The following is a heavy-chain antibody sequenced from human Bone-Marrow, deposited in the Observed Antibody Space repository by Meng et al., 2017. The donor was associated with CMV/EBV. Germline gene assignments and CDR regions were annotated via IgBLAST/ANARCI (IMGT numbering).Heavy chain of an antibody. CDR3: ANQVPSGSYGSGSDY. V-gene: IGHV3-30-3*01. CDR2: ISYDGSNK. CDR1: GFTFSSYA. Sequence: GGSLRLSCAASGFTFSSYAMHWVRQAPGKGLEWVAVISYDGSNKYYADSVKGRFTISRDNSKNTVYLQMSGLRAEDTAVYYCANQVPSGSYGSGSDYWGQGTLVTVSS. J-gene: IGHJ4*02. D-gene: IGHD1-26*01.